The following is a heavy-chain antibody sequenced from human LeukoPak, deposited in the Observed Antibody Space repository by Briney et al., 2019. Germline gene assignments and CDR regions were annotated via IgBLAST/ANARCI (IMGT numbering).Heavy chain of an antibody. CDR1: GASMSSYY. CDR3: ARGGEAGLAD. J-gene: IGHJ4*02. CDR2: IYSSGST. Sequence: SETLSLTCTVSGASMSSYYSTWTRQPPGKGLEWIGYIYSSGSTNSNPSLKSRVTISGDTSKNQFSLNLSSVTAADTAVYYCARGGEAGLADWGQGTLVTVSS. V-gene: IGHV4-59*01. D-gene: IGHD4-17*01.